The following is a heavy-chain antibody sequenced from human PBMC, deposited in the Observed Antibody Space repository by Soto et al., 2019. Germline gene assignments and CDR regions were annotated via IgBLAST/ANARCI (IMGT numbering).Heavy chain of an antibody. CDR1: GYTLTDYY. CDR2: INPKSGGS. J-gene: IGHJ2*01. D-gene: IGHD4-17*01. Sequence: QVQLVQSGAEVKEPGASVKVSCKASGYTLTDYYMHWVRQAPGQGLEWMGGINPKSGGSKSAQLLQGRVTMTRAISISTVDMEVSRMRFDDTAVYYCARGKEISDYWIFDLWGRGTLVTVSS. V-gene: IGHV1-2*02. CDR3: ARGKEISDYWIFDL.